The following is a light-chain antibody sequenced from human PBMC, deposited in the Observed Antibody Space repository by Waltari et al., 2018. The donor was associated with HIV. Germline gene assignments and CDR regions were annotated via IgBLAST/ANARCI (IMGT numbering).Light chain of an antibody. V-gene: IGLV2-11*01. Sequence: QSALTQPRSVSGSPGQSVTISCTGTSSDVGVDNFVSWYQQHPGKAPKLMIYDVSKRPSGVPDRFSGSKSGNTASLTISGLQAEDEADYYCCSYAGSYPVVFGGGTKLTVL. J-gene: IGLJ2*01. CDR2: DVS. CDR3: CSYAGSYPVV. CDR1: SSDVGVDNF.